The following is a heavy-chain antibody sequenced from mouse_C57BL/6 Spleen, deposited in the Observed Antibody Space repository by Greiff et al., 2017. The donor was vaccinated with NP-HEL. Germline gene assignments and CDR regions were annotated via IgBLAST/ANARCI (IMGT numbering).Heavy chain of an antibody. CDR2: ISSGGSYT. V-gene: IGHV5-6*02. CDR3: ARRDYGSSYWYFDV. J-gene: IGHJ1*03. D-gene: IGHD1-1*01. CDR1: GFTFSSYG. Sequence: DVKLQESGGDLVKPGGSLKLSCAASGFTFSSYGMSWVRQTPDKRLEWVATISSGGSYTYYPDSVKGRFTISRDNAKNTLYLQMSSLKSEDTAMYYCARRDYGSSYWYFDVWGTGTTVTVSS.